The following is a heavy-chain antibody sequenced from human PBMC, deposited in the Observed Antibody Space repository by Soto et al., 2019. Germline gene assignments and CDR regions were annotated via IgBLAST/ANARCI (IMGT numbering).Heavy chain of an antibody. J-gene: IGHJ5*02. V-gene: IGHV3-23*01. CDR1: GFTFTYA. Sequence: GGSLRLSCAASGFTFTYAMSWVRQAPGKGLEWVSAITGSGDITYYADSVKGRFTISRDNSKNTLDLQMNSLRAEDTAVYYCAKGGGLYNWNWFDPWGQGTLVTVSS. CDR3: AKGGGLYNWNWFDP. CDR2: ITGSGDIT. D-gene: IGHD1-20*01.